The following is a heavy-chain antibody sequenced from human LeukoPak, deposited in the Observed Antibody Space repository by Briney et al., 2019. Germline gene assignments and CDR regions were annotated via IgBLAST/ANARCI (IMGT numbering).Heavy chain of an antibody. CDR2: TSWDGNRI. CDR3: AKAIEPRAAARPYGMDV. J-gene: IGHJ6*02. D-gene: IGHD6-13*01. CDR1: GFTFDDFA. V-gene: IGHV3-43*02. Sequence: GGSLRLSCAASGFTFDDFAMHWVRQGPAKGLEWVSLTSWDGNRIHYADYVKGRFNISRDNSKNSLYLQMNSLRTEDTALYYCAKAIEPRAAARPYGMDVWGQGTTVTVSS.